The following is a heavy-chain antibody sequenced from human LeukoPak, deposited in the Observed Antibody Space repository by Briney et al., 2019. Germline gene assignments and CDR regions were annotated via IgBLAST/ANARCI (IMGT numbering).Heavy chain of an antibody. CDR1: GDSVSSGTYY. J-gene: IGHJ6*02. D-gene: IGHD2-15*01. V-gene: IGHV4-61*03. CDR3: ARGYCGGGGCYSPYYYYYYGMDV. Sequence: PSETLSLTCTVSGDSVSSGTYYWSWVRQPPGKGLEWIGFISYSGTTNHNPSLKSRVTMSADTSKNHFSLKLSSVTAADTAVYYCARGYCGGGGCYSPYYYYYYGMDVWGQGTTVTVSS. CDR2: ISYSGTT.